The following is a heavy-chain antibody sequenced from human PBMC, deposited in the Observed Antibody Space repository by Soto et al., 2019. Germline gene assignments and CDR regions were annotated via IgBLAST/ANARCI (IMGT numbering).Heavy chain of an antibody. CDR2: INHSGSN. CDR3: ASESGYSGYDRNQIDY. D-gene: IGHD5-12*01. V-gene: IGHV4-34*01. Sequence: PAETLARTCAVYGGSFSGDYWSWIRQPPGKGLEWIGEINHSGSNNYNQSLKSRVTISVDTYKNQFSLKLSSVTAADTAVYYCASESGYSGYDRNQIDYWGQGTLVTDS. J-gene: IGHJ4*02. CDR1: GGSFSGDY.